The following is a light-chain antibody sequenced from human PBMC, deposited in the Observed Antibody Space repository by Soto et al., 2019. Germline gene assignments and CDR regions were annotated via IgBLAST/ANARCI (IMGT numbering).Light chain of an antibody. CDR1: QDIKEW. V-gene: IGKV1-5*03. CDR3: QHYHHYPWT. Sequence: DIQMTQSPSTLSASVGDRVIITCRASQDIKEWLAWYQQRPGKAPKLLIYGASKLLTGVPSRFSGSGSGTEFTLIITGLLSDDLATSFCQHYHHYPWTFGQGTKVEV. CDR2: GAS. J-gene: IGKJ1*01.